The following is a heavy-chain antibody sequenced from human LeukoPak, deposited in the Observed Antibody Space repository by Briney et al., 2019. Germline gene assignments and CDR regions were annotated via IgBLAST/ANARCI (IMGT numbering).Heavy chain of an antibody. D-gene: IGHD6-19*01. J-gene: IGHJ4*02. Sequence: PGGSLRLSCAASGFTFSSYSMNWVRQAPGKGLEWVANINEDGSNKWHLGSVKGRFTVSRDNARNALYLQMNSLRVEDTAVYYCTRVIVAVPGYFDYFDFWGQGALVTVSS. CDR3: TRVIVAVPGYFDYFDF. V-gene: IGHV3-7*01. CDR2: INEDGSNK. CDR1: GFTFSSYS.